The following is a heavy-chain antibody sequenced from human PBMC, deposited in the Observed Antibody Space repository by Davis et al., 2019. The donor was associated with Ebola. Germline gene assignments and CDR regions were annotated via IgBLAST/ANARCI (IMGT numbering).Heavy chain of an antibody. Sequence: PGGSLRLSCAASGFTFSSYSMNWVRQAPGKGLEWVSSISSSSSYIYYADSVKGRFTISRDNAKNSLYLQMNSLRAEDTAVYYCARHMVITMVRGVIIHPPYYYYGMDVWGQGTTVTVSS. D-gene: IGHD3-10*01. CDR3: ARHMVITMVRGVIIHPPYYYYGMDV. CDR2: ISSSSSYI. CDR1: GFTFSSYS. J-gene: IGHJ6*02. V-gene: IGHV3-21*01.